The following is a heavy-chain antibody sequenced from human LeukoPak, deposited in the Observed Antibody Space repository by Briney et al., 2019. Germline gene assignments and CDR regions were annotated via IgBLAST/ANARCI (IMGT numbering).Heavy chain of an antibody. J-gene: IGHJ3*02. CDR2: IYSGGST. CDR3: ARPGRGSDWSDAFDI. CDR1: GFTVTSNY. D-gene: IGHD6-19*01. V-gene: IGHV3-53*01. Sequence: PGGSLRLSCAASGFTVTSNYMTWVRQAPGKGLEWVSVIYSGGSTYYADSVQGRFTISRDNSKNTLYLQMTSLRAEDTAVYYCARPGRGSDWSDAFDIWGQGTMVTVSS.